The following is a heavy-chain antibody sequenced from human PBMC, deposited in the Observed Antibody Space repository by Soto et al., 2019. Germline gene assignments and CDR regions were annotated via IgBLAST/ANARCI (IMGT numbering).Heavy chain of an antibody. D-gene: IGHD3-16*01. CDR2: MSYDGSNK. V-gene: IGHV3-30-3*01. J-gene: IGHJ4*02. CDR1: GFTFSSYA. CDR3: ARDGGAY. Sequence: QVQLVESGGGVVQPGRSLRLSCAASGFTFSSYAMHWVRRAPGKGLEWMAVMSYDGSNKYYADSVKGRFTISRDNSKNTQYLQMNSLSPEDTALYYCARDGGAYWGQGTLVIVSS.